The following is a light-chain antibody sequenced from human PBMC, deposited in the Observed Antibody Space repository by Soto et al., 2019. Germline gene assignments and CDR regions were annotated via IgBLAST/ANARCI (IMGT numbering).Light chain of an antibody. Sequence: EIVLTQSPGTLSLSPGEKTTLSCRASQTVSSSNLAWYQQKPGQAPKVLIYGASSRATGIPDKFSGSGVGTDFSLLFSRLEPEDFAVYYCQQYGSSPRTFGQGTKVDIK. J-gene: IGKJ1*01. V-gene: IGKV3-20*01. CDR3: QQYGSSPRT. CDR1: QTVSSSN. CDR2: GAS.